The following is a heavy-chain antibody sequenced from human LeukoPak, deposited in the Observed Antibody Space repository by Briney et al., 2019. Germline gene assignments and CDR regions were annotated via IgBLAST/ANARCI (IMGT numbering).Heavy chain of an antibody. CDR2: ISSSGSTI. CDR1: GFTFSDYY. D-gene: IGHD5-12*01. Sequence: GGSLRLSCAASGFTFSDYYMSWIRHAPGKGLEWVSYISSSGSTIYYADSVKGRFTISRDNAKTSLYLQMNSLRAEDTAVYYCAKDYSGYDEGNAFDIWGQGTMVTVSS. CDR3: AKDYSGYDEGNAFDI. J-gene: IGHJ3*02. V-gene: IGHV3-11*04.